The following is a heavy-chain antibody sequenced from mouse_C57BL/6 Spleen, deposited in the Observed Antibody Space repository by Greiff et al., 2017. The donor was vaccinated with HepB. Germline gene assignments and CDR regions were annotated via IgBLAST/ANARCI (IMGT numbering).Heavy chain of an antibody. CDR2: INPSTGGT. Sequence: EVQLQQSGPELVKPGASVKISCKASGYSFTGYYMNWVKQSPEKSLEWIGEINPSTGGTTYNQKFKAKATLTVDKSSSTAYMQLKSLTSEDSAVYYYARMTTAHFDYWGQGTTLTVSS. V-gene: IGHV1-42*01. D-gene: IGHD1-2*01. CDR3: ARMTTAHFDY. CDR1: GYSFTGYY. J-gene: IGHJ2*01.